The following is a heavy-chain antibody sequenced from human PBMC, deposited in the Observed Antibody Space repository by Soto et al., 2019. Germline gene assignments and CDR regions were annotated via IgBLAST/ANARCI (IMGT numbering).Heavy chain of an antibody. Sequence: GASVKVSCKASGYTFTSYDINWVRQATGQGLEWMGWMNPNSGNTGYAQKFQGRVTMTRNTSISTAYMELSSLRSEDTAVYYCARGHDGLMVYARYYYYYMDVWGKGTTVTVSS. CDR1: GYTFTSYD. J-gene: IGHJ6*03. V-gene: IGHV1-8*01. D-gene: IGHD2-8*01. CDR2: MNPNSGNT. CDR3: ARGHDGLMVYARYYYYYMDV.